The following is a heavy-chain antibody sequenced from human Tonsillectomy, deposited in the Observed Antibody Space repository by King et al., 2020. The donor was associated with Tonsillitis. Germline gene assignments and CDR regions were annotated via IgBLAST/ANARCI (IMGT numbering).Heavy chain of an antibody. CDR3: ARGELRFLDGNDAFDI. D-gene: IGHD3-3*01. Sequence: QLVQSGAEVKKPGASVKVSCKASGYTFTSYYMHWVRQAPGQGLEWMGIINPSGGSTSYAQKFQGRVTMTRDTTTSTVYMELSSLRSEDTAVYYCARGELRFLDGNDAFDIWGQGTMVTVSS. V-gene: IGHV1-46*01. J-gene: IGHJ3*02. CDR1: GYTFTSYY. CDR2: INPSGGST.